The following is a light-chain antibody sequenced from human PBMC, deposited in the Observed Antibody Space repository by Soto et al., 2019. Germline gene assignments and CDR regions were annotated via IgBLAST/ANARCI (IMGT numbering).Light chain of an antibody. V-gene: IGKV3-11*01. Sequence: FPDTLSQHQEERATLYCRASQSIGRSLAWYQQKPGQAPRLLIYGSSNRATGIPARFSGSGSGTDFTLTISSLQPEESALYFCQQRSVYPKTFGQGTRVEMK. CDR3: QQRSVYPKT. CDR1: QSIGRS. J-gene: IGKJ5*01. CDR2: GSS.